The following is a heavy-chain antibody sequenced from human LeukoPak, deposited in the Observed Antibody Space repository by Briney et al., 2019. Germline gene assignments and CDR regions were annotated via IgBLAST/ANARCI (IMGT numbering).Heavy chain of an antibody. V-gene: IGHV4-30-4*01. D-gene: IGHD2-2*01. Sequence: SQTLSLTCTVAGGSISSGDYYWSWIRQPPGKGLEWIGYIYYSGSTYYNPSLKSRITISVDTSKNQFSLKLSSVTAADTAVYYCARERRGYCSSNSCPSTGPWGQGTLVTVSS. CDR3: ARERRGYCSSNSCPSTGP. CDR1: GGSISSGDYY. J-gene: IGHJ5*02. CDR2: IYYSGST.